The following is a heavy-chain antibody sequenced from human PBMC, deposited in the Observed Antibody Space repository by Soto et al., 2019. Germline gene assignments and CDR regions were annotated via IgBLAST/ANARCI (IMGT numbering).Heavy chain of an antibody. CDR2: INHSGST. CDR1: GGSFSGYY. D-gene: IGHD3-3*01. CDR3: ARGRRKITTVRNKYMDV. J-gene: IGHJ6*03. Sequence: SETLSLTCAVYGGSFSGYYWSWIRQPPGKGLEWIGEINHSGSTNYNPSLKSRVTISVDTSKNQFSLKLSSVTAADTAVYYCARGRRKITTVRNKYMDVWGKGTTVTVSS. V-gene: IGHV4-34*01.